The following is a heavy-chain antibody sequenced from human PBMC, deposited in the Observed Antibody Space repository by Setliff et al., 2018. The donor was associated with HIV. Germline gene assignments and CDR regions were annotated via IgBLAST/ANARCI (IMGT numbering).Heavy chain of an antibody. CDR3: ARGYTNVEMSTTYYYYMDV. CDR2: FDPEDGDT. J-gene: IGHJ6*03. V-gene: IGHV1-24*01. D-gene: IGHD2-2*02. CDR1: GYTLTELS. Sequence: ASVKVSCKVSGYTLTELSMHWVRQISGKGFEWMGRFDPEDGDTLYAHKFQGRVTMTEDTSTDTAYMELSGLRSEDTAVYYCARGYTNVEMSTTYYYYMDVWGIGTAVTVSS.